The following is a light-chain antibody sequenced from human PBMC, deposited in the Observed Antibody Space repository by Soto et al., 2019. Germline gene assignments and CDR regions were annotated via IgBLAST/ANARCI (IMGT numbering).Light chain of an antibody. J-gene: IGLJ1*01. V-gene: IGLV1-44*01. Sequence: QSVLTQSPSASGTPGQRVTISCSGSSSNIGSNTVNWYHQLPGTAPKLLIYSDNQRPSGVPDRFSGSKFGTSASLAISGLQSEDEADYYCAAWDDSLNGYVFASGTKVTVL. CDR1: SSNIGSNT. CDR3: AAWDDSLNGYV. CDR2: SDN.